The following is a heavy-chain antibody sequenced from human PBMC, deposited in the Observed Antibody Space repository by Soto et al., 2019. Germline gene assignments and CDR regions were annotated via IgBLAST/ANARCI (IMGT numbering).Heavy chain of an antibody. CDR3: SDSSGWMDALDI. D-gene: IGHD6-19*01. CDR2: ISRGGDDT. J-gene: IGHJ3*02. CDR1: GFNFQNYD. V-gene: IGHV3-23*01. Sequence: EVQLLESGGGLVQPGGSLRLSCAGSGFNFQNYDMSWVRQAPGKGLEWVSGISRGGDDTYYVDSVKGRFIISRDNSKNTLYLQIHSLRADDTALFYCSDSSGWMDALDIWGQGTMVTVST.